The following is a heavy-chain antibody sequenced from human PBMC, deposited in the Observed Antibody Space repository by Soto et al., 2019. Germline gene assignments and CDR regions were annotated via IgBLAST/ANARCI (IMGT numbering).Heavy chain of an antibody. V-gene: IGHV4-59*01. Sequence: PETLSLTCTVSGGSISSYYWSSIRQPPGKGLEWIGYIYYSGSTNYNPSLKSRVTISVDTTKNQFSLKLSSVTAADTAVYYCATSLYGDYTTFDYWGQGTLVTVSS. CDR2: IYYSGST. J-gene: IGHJ4*02. CDR1: GGSISSYY. CDR3: ATSLYGDYTTFDY. D-gene: IGHD4-17*01.